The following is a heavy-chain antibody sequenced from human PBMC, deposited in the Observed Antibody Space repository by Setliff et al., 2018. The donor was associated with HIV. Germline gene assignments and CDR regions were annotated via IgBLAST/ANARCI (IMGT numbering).Heavy chain of an antibody. Sequence: GASVKVSCKASGYTFTGYYMHWVRQAPGQGLEWMGWIYPNTGGTNYAQKFQGRVTMTRDTSISTAYMELSRLRSDDTAVYYCARGKTWLRFLDYWGQGTLATVSS. CDR2: IYPNTGGT. V-gene: IGHV1-2*02. CDR3: ARGKTWLRFLDY. J-gene: IGHJ4*02. CDR1: GYTFTGYY. D-gene: IGHD5-12*01.